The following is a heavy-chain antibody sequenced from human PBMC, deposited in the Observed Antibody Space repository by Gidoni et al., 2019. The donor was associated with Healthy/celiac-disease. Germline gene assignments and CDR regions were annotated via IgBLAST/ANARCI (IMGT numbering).Heavy chain of an antibody. CDR1: GGSISSGDYY. CDR3: ARDRSSTGLFDY. J-gene: IGHJ4*02. CDR2: IYYSGST. V-gene: IGHV4-30-4*01. Sequence: QVQLQESGPGLVKPSQTLSPTCTVSGGSISSGDYYGSWIRQPPGKGLEWIGYIYYSGSTYYNPSLKSRVTISVDTSKNQFSLKLSSVTAADTAVYYCARDRSSTGLFDYWGQGTLVTVSS.